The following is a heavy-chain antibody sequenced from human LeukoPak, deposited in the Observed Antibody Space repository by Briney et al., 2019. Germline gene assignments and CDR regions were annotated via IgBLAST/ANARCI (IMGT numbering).Heavy chain of an antibody. D-gene: IGHD3-22*01. CDR2: INHSGST. V-gene: IGHV4-34*01. CDR1: GGSFSGYY. Sequence: SETLSLTCAVYGGSFSGYYWSWIRQPPGKGLEWIGEINHSGSTNYNPSLKSRVTISVDTSKNQFSLRLSSVTAADTAVYYCALYVSTYYSDTSASIRGASDIWGQGTVVTVSS. CDR3: ALYVSTYYSDTSASIRGASDI. J-gene: IGHJ3*02.